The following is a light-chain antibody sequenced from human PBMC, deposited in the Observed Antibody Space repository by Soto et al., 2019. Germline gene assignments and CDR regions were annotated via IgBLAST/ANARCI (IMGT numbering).Light chain of an antibody. CDR2: DAF. CDR3: QQYRSDSYT. V-gene: IGKV1-5*01. CDR1: ESISHW. Sequence: DIQMTQSPGTLSASVGDTVTFTCRASESISHWLAWYQVKPGKPPKLLIYDAFILERGVPSRFSGRGFRTDCTLTISSLEPDDFATYYCQQYRSDSYTFGPGTKLEI. J-gene: IGKJ2*01.